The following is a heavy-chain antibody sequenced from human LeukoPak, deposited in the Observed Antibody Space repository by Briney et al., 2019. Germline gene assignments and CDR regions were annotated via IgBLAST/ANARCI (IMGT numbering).Heavy chain of an antibody. CDR2: IYTSGST. CDR1: GGSISSGSYY. J-gene: IGHJ5*02. CDR3: ASMSIAAPSWFDP. V-gene: IGHV4-61*02. Sequence: SETLSPTCTVSGGSISSGSYYWSWIRQPAGKGLEWIGRIYTSGSTNYNPSLKSRVTISVDTSKDQFSLKLSSVTAADTAVYYCASMSIAAPSWFDPWGQGTLVTVSS. D-gene: IGHD6-6*01.